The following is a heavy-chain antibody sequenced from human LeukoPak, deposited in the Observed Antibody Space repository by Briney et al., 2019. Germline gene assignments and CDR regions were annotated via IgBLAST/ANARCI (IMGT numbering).Heavy chain of an antibody. V-gene: IGHV4-34*01. CDR2: RNHRGSS. D-gene: IGHD6-19*01. CDR1: GSSYTGYY. Sequence: SETLSLTCSVHGSSYTGYYWSWIRQPPGKGLEWIGERNHRGSSYFNPSFESRVTISLDMSRKQFSLKLTSVTAADTAFYYCARGSGSYSGAADYWGQGTLVTVSS. CDR3: ARGSGSYSGAADY. J-gene: IGHJ4*02.